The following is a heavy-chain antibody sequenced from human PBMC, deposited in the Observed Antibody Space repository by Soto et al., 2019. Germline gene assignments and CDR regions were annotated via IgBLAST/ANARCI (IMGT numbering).Heavy chain of an antibody. V-gene: IGHV5-10-1*01. J-gene: IGHJ6*02. D-gene: IGHD2-2*01. Sequence: GESLKICCXASGYSFTSYWISWVRQMPGKGLEWMGRIDPSDSYTNYSPSFQGHVTISADKSISTAYLQWSSLRAEDTAVYYCAKVGEYQTYYYGMDVWGQGTTVTVSS. CDR3: AKVGEYQTYYYGMDV. CDR2: IDPSDSYT. CDR1: GYSFTSYW.